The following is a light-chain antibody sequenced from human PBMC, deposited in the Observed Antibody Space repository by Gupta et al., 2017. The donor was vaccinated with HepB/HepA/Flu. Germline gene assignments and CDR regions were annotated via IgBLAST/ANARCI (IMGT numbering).Light chain of an antibody. CDR1: QTVGTY. J-gene: IGKJ1*01. Sequence: DTQMTQPPSSLSASAGDRITISCRASQTVGTYLNWYQLKPGRAPKVLIYFASSLQTGVPSRVSGSGSGTEFTRTISSLQPEDVATYFCQQSYNMPRTFGQGTKVEI. CDR2: FAS. CDR3: QQSYNMPRT. V-gene: IGKV1-39*01.